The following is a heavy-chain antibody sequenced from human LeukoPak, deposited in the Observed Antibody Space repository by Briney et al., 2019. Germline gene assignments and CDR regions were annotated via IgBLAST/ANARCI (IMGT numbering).Heavy chain of an antibody. Sequence: GGSLRLSCAASGFTFSSYSMNWVRQAPGKGLEWVSSISSSSYIYYADSVKGRFTISRDNSKNTLYLHVNSLRAEDTAVYYCARDGPALIVPRGWFDPWGQGTLVTVSS. V-gene: IGHV3-21*01. D-gene: IGHD6-6*01. CDR1: GFTFSSYS. CDR3: ARDGPALIVPRGWFDP. CDR2: ISSSSYI. J-gene: IGHJ5*02.